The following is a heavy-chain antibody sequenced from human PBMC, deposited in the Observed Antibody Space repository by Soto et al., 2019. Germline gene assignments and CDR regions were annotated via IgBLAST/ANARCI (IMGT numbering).Heavy chain of an antibody. CDR2: MSIGDAKT. Sequence: GESLKISCAASGFTFSYYSMAWVRQTPEKGLEWVSGMSIGDAKTFYIDSVRGRFTVSRVSVKNTVDLQMNSLRAEDTALYYCARWDGYADLWGQGTLVTVSS. J-gene: IGHJ4*02. CDR1: GFTFSYYS. D-gene: IGHD5-12*01. V-gene: IGHV3-23*01. CDR3: ARWDGYADL.